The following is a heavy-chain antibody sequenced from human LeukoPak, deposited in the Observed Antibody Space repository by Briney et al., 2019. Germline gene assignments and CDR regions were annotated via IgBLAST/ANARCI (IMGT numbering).Heavy chain of an antibody. D-gene: IGHD2-2*02. Sequence: ASVKVSCKASGYTFTSYYMHWVRQAPGQGLEWMGIINPSGGSTSYAQKFQGRVTMTRDMSTSTVYMELSSLRSEDTAVYYCARVTAEVVGVPGAIGFGWLRRDYYYMDVWGKGTTVTVSS. CDR3: ARVTAEVVGVPGAIGFGWLRRDYYYMDV. J-gene: IGHJ6*03. CDR1: GYTFTSYY. CDR2: INPSGGST. V-gene: IGHV1-46*01.